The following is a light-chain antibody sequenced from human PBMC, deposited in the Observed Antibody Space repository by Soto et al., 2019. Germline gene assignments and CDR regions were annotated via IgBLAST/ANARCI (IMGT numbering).Light chain of an antibody. CDR2: GVY. J-gene: IGKJ1*01. V-gene: IGKV3D-15*01. CDR3: QQYDKWPART. Sequence: EIVLTQSPTILSVSPGERATLSCRASQSVSSNLVWYQQNPGQPPRLLMYGVYTRAPGTPARFSGSGSGTEFTLTISSLQSEDSAVYYCQQYDKWPARTFGQGTKVEIK. CDR1: QSVSSN.